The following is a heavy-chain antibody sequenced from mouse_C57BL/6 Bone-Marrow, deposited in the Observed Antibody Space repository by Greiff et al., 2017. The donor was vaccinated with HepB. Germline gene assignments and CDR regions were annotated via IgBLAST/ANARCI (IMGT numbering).Heavy chain of an antibody. V-gene: IGHV2-6*01. Sequence: VQRVESGPGLVAPSQSLSITCTVSGFSLTSYGVDWVRQSPGKGLEWLGVIWGVGSTNYNSALKSRLSISKDNSKSQVFLKMNSLQTDDTAMYYCASSGITTEGYFDGWGTGTTVTVSS. CDR1: GFSLTSYG. CDR2: IWGVGST. J-gene: IGHJ1*03. D-gene: IGHD1-1*01. CDR3: ASSGITTEGYFDG.